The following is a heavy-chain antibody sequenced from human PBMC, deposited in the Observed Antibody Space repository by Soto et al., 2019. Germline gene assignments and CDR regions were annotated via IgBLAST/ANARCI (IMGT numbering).Heavy chain of an antibody. CDR3: ARYYDILTGYPYY. J-gene: IGHJ4*02. V-gene: IGHV3-33*01. CDR2: IWYDGSNK. D-gene: IGHD3-9*01. CDR1: GFTFSSYG. Sequence: QVQLVESGGGVVQPGRSLRLSCAASGFTFSSYGMHWVRQAPGKGLEWVAVIWYDGSNKYYADSVKGRFTISRDNSKNTLYLQMHSLRAEDTAVYYCARYYDILTGYPYYWGQGTLVTVSS.